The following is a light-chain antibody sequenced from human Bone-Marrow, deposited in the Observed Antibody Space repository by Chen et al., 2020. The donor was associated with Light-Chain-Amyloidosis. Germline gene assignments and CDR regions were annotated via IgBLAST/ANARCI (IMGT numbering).Light chain of an antibody. V-gene: IGKV3-20*01. CDR3: SHYGGPPPELT. CDR1: QSVSSTY. CDR2: GSS. J-gene: IGKJ4*01. Sequence: IVLTQSPGSLSLSPGERATLSCRASQSVSSTYLAWYQQKPGQAPRLLIWGSSNRASGIPDRVSGSGSGADSTLTISRLEPEDFAVYYCSHYGGPPPELTFGGGTKVEIK.